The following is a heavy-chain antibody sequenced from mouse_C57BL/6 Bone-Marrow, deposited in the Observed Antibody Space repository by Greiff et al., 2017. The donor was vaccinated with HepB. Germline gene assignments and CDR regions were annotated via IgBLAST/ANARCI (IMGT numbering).Heavy chain of an antibody. V-gene: IGHV14-4*01. J-gene: IGHJ3*01. D-gene: IGHD2-4*01. CDR3: TRYDYDDGFAY. CDR2: IDPENGDT. CDR1: GFNIKDDY. Sequence: VQLQQSGAELVRPGASVKLSCTASGFNIKDDYMHWVKQRPEQGLEWIGWIDPENGDTEYASKFQSKATITADTSSNTAYLQLSSLTSEDTAVYYCTRYDYDDGFAYWGQGTLVTVSA.